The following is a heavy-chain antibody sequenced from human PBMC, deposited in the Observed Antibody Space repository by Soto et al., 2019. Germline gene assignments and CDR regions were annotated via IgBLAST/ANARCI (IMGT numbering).Heavy chain of an antibody. D-gene: IGHD1-1*01. CDR1: GGFVTSGSYY. J-gene: IGHJ3*02. V-gene: IGHV4-34*01. CDR2: MSHSGGH. Sequence: QVQLQQWGAGLLKPSETLSLTCAVYGGFVTSGSYYWSWIRQPPGKGLEWIGEMSHSGGHHFNPSLKGRVTISVDTSKNQFTLKMSSVTAADTALYYCARVERGTATTVVDAFDIWGPGTMVTVSS. CDR3: ARVERGTATTVVDAFDI.